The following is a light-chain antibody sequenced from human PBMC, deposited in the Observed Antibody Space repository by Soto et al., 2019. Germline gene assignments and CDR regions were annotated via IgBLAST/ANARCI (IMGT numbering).Light chain of an antibody. V-gene: IGKV1-39*01. CDR1: QSISIY. J-gene: IGKJ3*01. CDR2: AAS. CDR3: QQSASPPPCT. Sequence: DIQMTQSPSSLSASVGDRVTITCRASQSISIYLNWYQQKPGKAPKLLIYAASSLQSGVPSRFSADGSGTDFTLTISSLQPEDFATYYCQQSASPPPCTFGPGTKVDIK.